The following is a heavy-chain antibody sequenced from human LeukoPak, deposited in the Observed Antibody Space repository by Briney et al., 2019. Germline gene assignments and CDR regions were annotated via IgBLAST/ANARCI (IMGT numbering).Heavy chain of an antibody. D-gene: IGHD3-16*01. V-gene: IGHV3-20*04. CDR1: GFTFDDYG. CDR3: AREEITGGFWFDP. CDR2: INWNGGST. J-gene: IGHJ5*02. Sequence: GGSLRLSCAASGFTFDDYGMXWVRXAPGXXXXXVSGINWNGGSTGXADSVKGRFTISRDNAKNSLYLQMNSLRAEDTALYYCAREEITGGFWFDPWGQGTLVTVSS.